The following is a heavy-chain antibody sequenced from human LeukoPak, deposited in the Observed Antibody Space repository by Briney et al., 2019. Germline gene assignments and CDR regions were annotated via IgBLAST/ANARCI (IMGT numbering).Heavy chain of an antibody. J-gene: IGHJ4*02. CDR3: AKDFGGSLDY. Sequence: PGRSLRLSCAASGFTFSSYGMHWVRQAPGRGLEWVAVIWYDGSNKYYADSVTGRFTISRDNSKNTLYLQMNSLRAEDTAVYYCAKDFGGSLDYWGQGTLVTVSS. CDR2: IWYDGSNK. CDR1: GFTFSSYG. D-gene: IGHD1-26*01. V-gene: IGHV3-33*06.